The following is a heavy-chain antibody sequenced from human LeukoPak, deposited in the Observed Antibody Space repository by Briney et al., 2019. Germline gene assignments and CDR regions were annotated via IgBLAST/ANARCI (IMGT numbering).Heavy chain of an antibody. D-gene: IGHD5-24*01. J-gene: IGHJ4*02. V-gene: IGHV3-30*04. CDR1: GFTFSSYA. Sequence: PGGSLRLSCAASGFTFSSYAMHWVRQAPGKGLEWVAVISYDGSNKYYADSVKGRFTISRDNSKNTLYLQMNSLRAEDTAVYYCAREGVATMWPAFDYWGQGTLVTVSS. CDR2: ISYDGSNK. CDR3: AREGVATMWPAFDY.